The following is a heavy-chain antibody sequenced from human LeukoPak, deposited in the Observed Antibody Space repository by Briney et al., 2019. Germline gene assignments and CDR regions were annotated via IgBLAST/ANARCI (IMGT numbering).Heavy chain of an antibody. CDR1: GFSFSSYN. J-gene: IGHJ3*02. D-gene: IGHD1-26*01. CDR2: ITSSSSFI. CDR3: ARERARPTAFDI. V-gene: IGHV3-21*01. Sequence: GGSLRLSCAASGFSFSSYNMNWVRQTPGRGLEWVSSITSSSSFIYYADSVKGRFTISRDNAKNSLYLQMNSLRAEDTAVYYCARERARPTAFDIWGQGTMVTVSS.